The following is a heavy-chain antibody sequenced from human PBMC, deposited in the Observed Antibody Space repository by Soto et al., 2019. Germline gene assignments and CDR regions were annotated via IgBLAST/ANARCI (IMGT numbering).Heavy chain of an antibody. Sequence: PSQTLSLTCAISGSSVSSDTAAWNCIRQSPSRGLEWLGRTYYRSKWYNDYAVSVKSRITINPYTSKNQFYLQLNSVTPEDTAVYYCARGESISVAWFDYWGQGTLVTVS. D-gene: IGHD6-19*01. CDR3: ARGESISVAWFDY. CDR2: TYYRSKWYN. CDR1: GSSVSSDTAA. V-gene: IGHV6-1*01. J-gene: IGHJ4*02.